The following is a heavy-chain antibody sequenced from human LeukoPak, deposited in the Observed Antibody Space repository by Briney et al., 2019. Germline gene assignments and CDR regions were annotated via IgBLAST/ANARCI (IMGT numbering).Heavy chain of an antibody. J-gene: IGHJ4*02. Sequence: ASVXXXXXASGYTFTSYAMHWVRQAPGQGLEXMGWISAYNGNTNYAQKLQGRVTMTTDTSTSTAYMELRSLRSDDTAVYYCARDRPPGRGYYPVSPFDYWGQGTLVTVSS. V-gene: IGHV1-18*01. CDR2: ISAYNGNT. CDR1: GYTFTSYA. CDR3: ARDRPPGRGYYPVSPFDY. D-gene: IGHD3-22*01.